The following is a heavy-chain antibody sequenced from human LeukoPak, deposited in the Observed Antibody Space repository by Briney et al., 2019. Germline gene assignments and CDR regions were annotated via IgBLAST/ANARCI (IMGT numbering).Heavy chain of an antibody. CDR2: ISSSSSYI. Sequence: GGSLRLSCAASGFTFSSYSMNWVRQAPGKGLEWVSSISSSSSYIYYADSVKGRFTISRDNAKNSLYLQMNSLRAEDTAVYYCARAPAELDAFDIWGQGQWSPSLQ. J-gene: IGHJ3*02. V-gene: IGHV3-21*01. CDR3: ARAPAELDAFDI. CDR1: GFTFSSYS. D-gene: IGHD1-7*01.